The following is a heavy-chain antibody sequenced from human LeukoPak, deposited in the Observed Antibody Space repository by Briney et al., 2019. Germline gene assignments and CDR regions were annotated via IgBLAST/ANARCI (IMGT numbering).Heavy chain of an antibody. CDR2: FDPEDGET. J-gene: IGHJ4*02. Sequence: GASVKVSCKVSGYTLSELYMHWVRQAPGKGLEWMGGFDPEDGETIYAQKFQGRVTMTEDTSTDTAYMELSSLRSEDTAVYYCATEGAGYCSSISCYNYWGQGTLVTVSS. CDR3: ATEGAGYCSSISCYNY. D-gene: IGHD2-2*02. V-gene: IGHV1-24*01. CDR1: GYTLSELY.